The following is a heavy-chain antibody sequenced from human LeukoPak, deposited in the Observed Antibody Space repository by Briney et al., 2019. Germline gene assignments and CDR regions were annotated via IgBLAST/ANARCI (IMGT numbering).Heavy chain of an antibody. D-gene: IGHD2-2*01. CDR1: GYSISSGYY. CDR3: ARSKAHLSTSWYGTWFDP. Sequence: PSETLSLTCTVSGYSISSGYYWGWIRQPPGKGLEWIGSMYHSGDTYYNPSLKSRVTISVDTSKNQLSLKLSSVTAADTAVYYCARSKAHLSTSWYGTWFDPWGQGTLVTVSS. V-gene: IGHV4-38-2*02. CDR2: MYHSGDT. J-gene: IGHJ5*02.